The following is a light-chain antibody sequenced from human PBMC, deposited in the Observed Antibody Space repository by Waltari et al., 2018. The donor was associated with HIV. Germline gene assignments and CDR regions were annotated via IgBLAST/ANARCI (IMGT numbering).Light chain of an antibody. CDR3: QSYDRSLSGRV. J-gene: IGLJ2*01. Sequence: QSVLTQPPSVSGAPGQRVTISCTGSSANIGAGYDVHWYQQLPGTAPKLLIYANTNRPSGVPDRFSGSKSGTSASLAITGLQAEDEADYYCQSYDRSLSGRVFGGGTKLTVL. CDR2: ANT. CDR1: SANIGAGYD. V-gene: IGLV1-40*01.